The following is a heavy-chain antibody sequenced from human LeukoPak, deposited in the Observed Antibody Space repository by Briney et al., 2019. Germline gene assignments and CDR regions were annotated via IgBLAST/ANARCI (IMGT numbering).Heavy chain of an antibody. CDR3: ARRSISGNSWDYFDY. Sequence: SETLSLTCTVSGGSISSYYWSWIRQPPGEGLEWIGFIYYSGSTNQNPSLKGRVTMSVDTSKNQFFLRLSSVTAADTAVYYCARRSISGNSWDYFDYWGQGTLVTVSS. CDR2: IYYSGST. J-gene: IGHJ4*02. CDR1: GGSISSYY. V-gene: IGHV4-59*08. D-gene: IGHD4-23*01.